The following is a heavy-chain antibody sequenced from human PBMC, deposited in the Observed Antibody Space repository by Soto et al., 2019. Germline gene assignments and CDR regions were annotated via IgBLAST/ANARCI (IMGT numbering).Heavy chain of an antibody. CDR2: INHSGST. V-gene: IGHV4-34*01. Sequence: SETLSLTCAVYGGSFSGYYWSWIRQPPGKGLEWIGEINHSGSTNYNPSLKSRVTISVDTSKNQFSLKLSSVTAADTAVYYCEIVVAGLDYWGQGTLVTVSS. D-gene: IGHD5-12*01. J-gene: IGHJ4*02. CDR1: GGSFSGYY. CDR3: EIVVAGLDY.